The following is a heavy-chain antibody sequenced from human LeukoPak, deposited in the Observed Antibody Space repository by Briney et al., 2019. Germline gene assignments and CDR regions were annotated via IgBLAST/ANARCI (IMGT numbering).Heavy chain of an antibody. CDR2: INHSGST. V-gene: IGHV4-34*01. Sequence: SETLSLTCAVYGGSFSGYYWSWIRQPPGKGLEWIGEINHSGSTNYNPSLKSRVTISVDTSKNQFSLKLSFVTAADTAVYYCARAGRNRRFDPWGQGTLVTVSS. CDR3: ARAGRNRRFDP. J-gene: IGHJ5*02. CDR1: GGSFSGYY.